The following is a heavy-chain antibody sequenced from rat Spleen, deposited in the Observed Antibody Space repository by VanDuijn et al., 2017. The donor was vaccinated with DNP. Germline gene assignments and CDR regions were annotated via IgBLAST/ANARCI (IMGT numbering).Heavy chain of an antibody. Sequence: QVQLKESGPGLVQPSQTLSLTYTVSGFSLTSYNVHRVRQTPGKGLEWMGITWTGGSRDYNSAPKSRLSISRDTSKSQVFLKMNSLQTEDTATYYCASTLVNYGTYGYYAMDAWGQGTSVTVSS. CDR3: ASTLVNYGTYGYYAMDA. V-gene: IGHV2-30*01. CDR2: TWTGGSR. CDR1: GFSLTSYN. D-gene: IGHD1-3*01. J-gene: IGHJ4*01.